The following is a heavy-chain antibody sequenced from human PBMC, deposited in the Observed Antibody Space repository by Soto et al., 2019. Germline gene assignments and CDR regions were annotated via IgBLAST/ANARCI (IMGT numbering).Heavy chain of an antibody. CDR3: ARVGGYDLGYFDY. V-gene: IGHV4-30-4*01. CDR1: GGSISSGDYY. D-gene: IGHD5-12*01. CDR2: IYYSGST. Sequence: TLSLTCTVSGGSISSGDYYWSWIRQPPGKGLEWIGYIYYSGSTYYNPSLKSRVTISVDTSKNQFSLKLSSVTSADTAVYYCARVGGYDLGYFDYWGQGTLVTVSS. J-gene: IGHJ4*02.